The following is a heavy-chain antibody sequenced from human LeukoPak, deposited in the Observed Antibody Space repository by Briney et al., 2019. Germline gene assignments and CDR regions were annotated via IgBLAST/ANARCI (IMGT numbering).Heavy chain of an antibody. V-gene: IGHV1-2*02. CDR1: GYIFTSFG. CDR3: ARDSSGWFNWFDP. D-gene: IGHD6-19*01. Sequence: ASVKVSCKASGYIFTSFGISWVRQAPGQGLEWMGWINPNSGGTNYAQKFQGRVTMTRDTSISTAYMELSRLRSDDTAVYYCARDSSGWFNWFDPWGQGTLVTVSS. J-gene: IGHJ5*02. CDR2: INPNSGGT.